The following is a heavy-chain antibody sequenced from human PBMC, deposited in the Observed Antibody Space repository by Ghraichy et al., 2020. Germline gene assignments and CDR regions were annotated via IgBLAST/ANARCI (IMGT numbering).Heavy chain of an antibody. J-gene: IGHJ4*02. CDR1: GYTSTNYD. V-gene: IGHV1-8*01. D-gene: IGHD6-19*01. CDR2: MNPNSGNT. Sequence: ASVKVSGEASGYTSTNYDSNWVRQATGQGLEWMGWMNPNSGNTGYAQKFQGRVTMTRSTSKSTAYMELSSLRSEDTAVYYCARGPGYNNGWADYWGQGTQVTVSS. CDR3: ARGPGYNNGWADY.